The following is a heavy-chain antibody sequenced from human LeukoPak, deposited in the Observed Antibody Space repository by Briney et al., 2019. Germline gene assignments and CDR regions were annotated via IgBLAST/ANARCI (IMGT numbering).Heavy chain of an antibody. D-gene: IGHD2-2*01. J-gene: IGHJ4*02. Sequence: GGSLGLSCAASGFTFSSYGMHWVRQAPGKGLEWVAVISYDGSNKYYADSVKGRFTISRDNSKNTLYLQMNSLRAEDTAVYYCAKEVGYCSSTSCHYFDYWGQGTLVTVSS. CDR3: AKEVGYCSSTSCHYFDY. V-gene: IGHV3-30*18. CDR2: ISYDGSNK. CDR1: GFTFSSYG.